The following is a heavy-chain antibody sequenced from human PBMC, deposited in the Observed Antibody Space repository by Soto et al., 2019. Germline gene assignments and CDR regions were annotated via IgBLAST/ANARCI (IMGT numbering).Heavy chain of an antibody. CDR3: ARRDGYKIGFDY. CDR2: IYYSGST. V-gene: IGHV4-61*01. CDR1: GGSVSSGRYY. J-gene: IGHJ4*02. Sequence: PXGTLSLTFTVSGGSVSSGRYYGSWIRQPPGKGLEWIGYIYYSGSTNYNPSLKSRVTISVDTSKNQFSLKLSSVTAADTAVYYCARRDGYKIGFDYWGQGTLVTVSS. D-gene: IGHD5-12*01.